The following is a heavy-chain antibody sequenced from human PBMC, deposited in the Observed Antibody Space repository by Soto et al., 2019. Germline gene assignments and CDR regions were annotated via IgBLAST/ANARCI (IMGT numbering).Heavy chain of an antibody. CDR3: ARESSSLVWPSEYYYYGMGV. V-gene: IGHV3-23*01. J-gene: IGHJ6*02. D-gene: IGHD6-13*01. Sequence: PGGSLRLSCAASGFTFSSYAMSWVRQAPGKGLEWVSAISGSGGSTYYADSVKGRFTISRDNSKNTLYLQMNSLRSEDTAVYYCARESSSLVWPSEYYYYGMGVWGQGTTVTVSS. CDR1: GFTFSSYA. CDR2: ISGSGGST.